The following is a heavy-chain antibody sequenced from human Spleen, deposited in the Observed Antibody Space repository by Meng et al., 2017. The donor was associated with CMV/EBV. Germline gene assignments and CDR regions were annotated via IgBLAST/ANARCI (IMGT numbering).Heavy chain of an antibody. CDR1: GFSFDDYT. CDR2: ISWDGGIT. D-gene: IGHD5-12*01. V-gene: IGHV3-43*01. Sequence: GGSLRLSCAVSGFSFDDYTMHWIRQAPGKGLEWVSLISWDGGITYYADSVKGRFTISRDNSKNSLYLQMNSLTNEDTALYYCLAGGGYSGYEPDYWGQGTLVTVSS. CDR3: LAGGGYSGYEPDY. J-gene: IGHJ4*02.